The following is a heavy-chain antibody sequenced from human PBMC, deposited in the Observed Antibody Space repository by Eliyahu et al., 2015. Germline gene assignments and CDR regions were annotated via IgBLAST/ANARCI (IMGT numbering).Heavy chain of an antibody. D-gene: IGHD6-25*01. CDR2: IGTAGDT. J-gene: IGHJ6*02. CDR3: ARGSGARGGMDV. CDR1: GFTFSSYD. V-gene: IGHV3-13*01. Sequence: EVQLVESGGGLVQPGGSLRLSCAASGFTFSSYDMHWVRQATGKGLEWVSAIGTAGDTYYPGSVKGRFTISRENAKNSLYLQMNSLRAGDTAVYYCARGSGARGGMDVWGQGTTVTVSS.